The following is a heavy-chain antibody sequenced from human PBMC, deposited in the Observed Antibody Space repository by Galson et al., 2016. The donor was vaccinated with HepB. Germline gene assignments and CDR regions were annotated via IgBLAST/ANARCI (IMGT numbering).Heavy chain of an antibody. Sequence: SETLSLTCAVSGDSISSSNWWNWVRQPPGKGLEWSGEISHSGSTYYNPSLKSRVTISVDKSKNQFSLKLSSVTPADTAVYYCARGLAMIVVAPDAFDIWGQGTMVTVSS. V-gene: IGHV4-4*02. J-gene: IGHJ3*02. CDR2: ISHSGST. D-gene: IGHD3-22*01. CDR3: ARGLAMIVVAPDAFDI. CDR1: GDSISSSNW.